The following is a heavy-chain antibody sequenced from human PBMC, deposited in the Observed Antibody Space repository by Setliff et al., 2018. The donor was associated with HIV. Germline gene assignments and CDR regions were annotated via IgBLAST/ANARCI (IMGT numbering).Heavy chain of an antibody. J-gene: IGHJ4*02. CDR1: GYSINNGLY. CDR3: ARQPPLSVPQVWFDDY. CDR2: INHSGDT. D-gene: IGHD3-10*01. Sequence: SETLSLTCTVSGYSINNGLYWAWIRQPPGKGLEWVGSINHSGDTYYTPSLTSRVTVSVDTSNNQFSLKLTSVTAADTAVYFCARQPPLSVPQVWFDDYWGQGRLVTVSS. V-gene: IGHV4-38-2*02.